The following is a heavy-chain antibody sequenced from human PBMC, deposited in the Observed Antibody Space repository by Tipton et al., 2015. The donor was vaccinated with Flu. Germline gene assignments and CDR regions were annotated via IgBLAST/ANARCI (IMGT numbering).Heavy chain of an antibody. CDR3: ARNNRHSGSGYPQPLAGLDY. J-gene: IGHJ4*02. CDR2: IYYTGST. V-gene: IGHV4-59*01. Sequence: LSCTVSGGSISSYYWSWIRQHPGKGLEWIGYIYYTGSTNYNPSLKSRVTISVDTSKNQFSLKLSSVTAADTAVYYCARNNRHSGSGYPQPLAGLDYWGQGTLVTVSS. CDR1: GGSISSYY. D-gene: IGHD3-22*01.